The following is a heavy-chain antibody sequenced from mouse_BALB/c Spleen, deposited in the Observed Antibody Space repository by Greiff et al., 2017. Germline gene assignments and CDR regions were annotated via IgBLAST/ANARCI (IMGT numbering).Heavy chain of an antibody. CDR3: ARDMRGNYLYYYAMDY. CDR2: IRNKANGYTT. Sequence: EVQGVESGGGLVQPGGSLRLSCATSGFTFTDYYMSWVRQPPGKALEWLGFIRNKANGYTTEYSASVKGRFTISRDNSQSILYLQMNTLRAEDSATYYCARDMRGNYLYYYAMDYWGQGTSVTVSS. D-gene: IGHD2-1*01. J-gene: IGHJ4*01. V-gene: IGHV7-3*02. CDR1: GFTFTDYY.